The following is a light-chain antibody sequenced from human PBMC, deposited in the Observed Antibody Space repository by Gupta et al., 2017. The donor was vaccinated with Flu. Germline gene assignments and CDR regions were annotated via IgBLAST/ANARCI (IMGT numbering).Light chain of an antibody. J-gene: IGLJ3*02. V-gene: IGLV1-44*01. CDR2: KNN. CDR3: AAWDDSLLRV. CDR1: SSNIGRHT. Sequence: QSVLTQPPSASGTPGQRVTISCSGSSSNIGRHTVSWYQQLPGTAPKLLIYKNNQRPSGVPDRFSGSKSGTSASLAISGLQSEDEADYYCAAWDDSLLRVFGGGTKVTVL.